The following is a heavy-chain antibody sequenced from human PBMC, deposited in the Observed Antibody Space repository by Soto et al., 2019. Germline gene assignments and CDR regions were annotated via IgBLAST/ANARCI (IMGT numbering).Heavy chain of an antibody. V-gene: IGHV1-8*01. CDR2: LNPNSGDT. D-gene: IGHD6-19*01. CDR1: GYTFSSYD. Sequence: QVQLVQSGAEVKKPGASVKVSCKASGYTFSSYDINWVRQATGQGLEWMGWLNPNSGDTGYAQKSPGRLTLTRNTAINTAYRELSSRTSDDTAVYYCATPGGGWYLYWGQGTLVTVAS. CDR3: ATPGGGWYLY. J-gene: IGHJ4*02.